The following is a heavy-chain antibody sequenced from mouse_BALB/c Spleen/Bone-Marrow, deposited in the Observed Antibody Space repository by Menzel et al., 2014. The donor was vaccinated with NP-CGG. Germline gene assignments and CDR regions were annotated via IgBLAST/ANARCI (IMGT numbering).Heavy chain of an antibody. Sequence: EVHLVESGGGLVQPGGSLKLSCAASGFTFSNYTMSWIRQTPEKRLEWVAYVSDGGGRAYYPDTVKGRFTISRDNAKNTLYLRMSSLKSEDTAMYYCARQLDSSGYVLDYWGQGTTLTVSS. D-gene: IGHD3-2*01. CDR1: GFTFSNYT. CDR3: ARQLDSSGYVLDY. J-gene: IGHJ2*01. V-gene: IGHV5-12-2*01. CDR2: VSDGGGRA.